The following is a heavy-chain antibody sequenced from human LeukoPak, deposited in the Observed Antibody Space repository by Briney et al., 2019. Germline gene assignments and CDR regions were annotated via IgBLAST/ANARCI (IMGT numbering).Heavy chain of an antibody. CDR1: GGSISSYY. V-gene: IGHV4-4*07. CDR3: AREGQQRPLDY. Sequence: PSATLYLTCNASGGSISSYYWSWIRQPAGLGLEWIGRISTSGSTHYSPSLKRRVTMSVDTSRNQFSLNLSSVAAADTAVYYCAREGQQRPLDYWGRGTLVTVSS. D-gene: IGHD6-25*01. J-gene: IGHJ4*01. CDR2: ISTSGST.